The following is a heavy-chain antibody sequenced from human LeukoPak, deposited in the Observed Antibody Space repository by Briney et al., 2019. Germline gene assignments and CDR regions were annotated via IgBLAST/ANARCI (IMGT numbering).Heavy chain of an antibody. CDR3: AREMGRYGARDDFDY. V-gene: IGHV1-18*01. CDR2: ISAYNGNT. Sequence: ASVKVSCKASGYTFTSYGISWVRQAPGQGLEWMGWISAYNGNTNYAQKLQGRVTMTTDTSTSTAYMELRSLRSDDTAVYYCAREMGRYGARDDFDYWGQGTLVTVSS. D-gene: IGHD2-8*01. CDR1: GYTFTSYG. J-gene: IGHJ4*02.